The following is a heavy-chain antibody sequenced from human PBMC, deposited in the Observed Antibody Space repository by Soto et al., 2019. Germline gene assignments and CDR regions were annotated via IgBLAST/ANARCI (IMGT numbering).Heavy chain of an antibody. CDR2: IYPGDSET. V-gene: IGHV5-51*01. D-gene: IGHD6-13*01. J-gene: IGHJ6*02. Sequence: GESLKISCKGYSFTNYWIGWVRQMPGKGLEWMGIIYPGDSETRYSPSFQGQVTISADKSISTVYLQWNSLKASDTAIYYCARVPTAAATRFYYYAMDVWGQGTTVTVSS. CDR1: YSFTNYW. CDR3: ARVPTAAATRFYYYAMDV.